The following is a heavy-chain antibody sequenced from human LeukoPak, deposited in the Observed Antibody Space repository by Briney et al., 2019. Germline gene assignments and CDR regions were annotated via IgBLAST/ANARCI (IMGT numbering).Heavy chain of an antibody. Sequence: GASVKVSCKPSGYTFTGYYMHWVRPAHGQGLDWMGWINPNSGGTNYAQKFQGRVTMTRDTSISTAYMELSRLRSDDTAVYYCARTPYSSGWYDYWGQGTLVTVSS. J-gene: IGHJ4*02. CDR1: GYTFTGYY. V-gene: IGHV1-2*02. CDR2: INPNSGGT. D-gene: IGHD6-19*01. CDR3: ARTPYSSGWYDY.